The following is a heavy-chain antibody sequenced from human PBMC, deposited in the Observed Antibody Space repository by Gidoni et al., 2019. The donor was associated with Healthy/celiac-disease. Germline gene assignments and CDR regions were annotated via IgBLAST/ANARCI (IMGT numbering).Heavy chain of an antibody. D-gene: IGHD6-13*01. CDR3: ARGDDIAAAGIFALLDY. J-gene: IGHJ4*02. CDR1: GYPFTSYC. V-gene: IGHV1-18*01. CDR2: IRAYNGNT. Sequence: QVQLVQSGAEVKKPGASVKVSCKASGYPFTSYCISWVRQAPGQGLEWMGWIRAYNGNTNYEQKLQGRVTMTTDTSTSTAYMELRSLRSDDTAVYYCARGDDIAAAGIFALLDYWGQGTLVTVSS.